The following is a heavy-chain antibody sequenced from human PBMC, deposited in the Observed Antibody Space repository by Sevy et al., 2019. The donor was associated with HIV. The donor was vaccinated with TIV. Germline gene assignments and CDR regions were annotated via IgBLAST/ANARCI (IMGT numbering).Heavy chain of an antibody. CDR1: GDSVSRNGAA. J-gene: IGHJ4*02. CDR2: SYYRSTWHK. CDR3: ARAVAGVYYFDY. D-gene: IGHD6-19*01. Sequence: SQTLSLTCVISGDSVSRNGAAWNWIRQSPSRGLEWLGRSYYRSTWHKDYAISVKSRLTITPDTSKNQFFLQLNSVTPEDTAMYYCARAVAGVYYFDYWRQGTLVTVSS. V-gene: IGHV6-1*01.